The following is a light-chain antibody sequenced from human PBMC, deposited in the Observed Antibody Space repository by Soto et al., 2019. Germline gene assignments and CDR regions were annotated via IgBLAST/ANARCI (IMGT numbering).Light chain of an antibody. Sequence: DIQMTQSPSSLSASVGDRVTITFQASQDISNYLNWYQQKPGKAPKLLIYKASTLKSGVPSRFSGSGSGTEFALTISSLQPDDFATYYCQQYKSYWTFGQGTKVDI. V-gene: IGKV1-5*03. J-gene: IGKJ1*01. CDR3: QQYKSYWT. CDR2: KAS. CDR1: QDISNY.